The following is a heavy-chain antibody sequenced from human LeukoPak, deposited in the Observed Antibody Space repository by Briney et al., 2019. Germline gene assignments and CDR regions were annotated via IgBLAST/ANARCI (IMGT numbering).Heavy chain of an antibody. J-gene: IGHJ4*02. Sequence: SETLSLTCTVSGGSISSYYWSWIRQPPGKGLEWIGYIYYSGSTNYNPSLKSRVTISVDTSKNQFSLRLSSVTAADTAVYYCARDAGGFGYWGQGTLVTVSS. D-gene: IGHD3-10*01. CDR1: GGSISSYY. V-gene: IGHV4-59*01. CDR2: IYYSGST. CDR3: ARDAGGFGY.